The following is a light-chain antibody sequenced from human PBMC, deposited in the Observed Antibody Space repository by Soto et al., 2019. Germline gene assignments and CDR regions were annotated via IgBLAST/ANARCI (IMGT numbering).Light chain of an antibody. CDR3: SSYTSSSTWV. J-gene: IGLJ3*02. Sequence: CVLTQPASVSGSPGQSITISCTGTSSDVGGYNYVSWYQQHPGKAPKLMIYDVSNRPSGVSNRFSGSKSGNTASLTISGLQAADEADYYCSSYTSSSTWVFGGGTKLTVL. CDR2: DVS. CDR1: SSDVGGYNY. V-gene: IGLV2-14*01.